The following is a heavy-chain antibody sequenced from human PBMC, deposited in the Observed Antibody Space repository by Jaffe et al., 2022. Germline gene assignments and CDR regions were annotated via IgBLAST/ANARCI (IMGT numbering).Heavy chain of an antibody. Sequence: QVQLQESGPGLVKPSETLSLTCTVSGGSISSYYWSWIRQPPGKGLEWIGYIYYSGSTNYNPSLKSRVTISVDTSKNQFSLKLSSVTAADTAVYYCARGSGWFQHWGQGTLVTVSS. D-gene: IGHD6-19*01. J-gene: IGHJ1*01. V-gene: IGHV4-59*01. CDR3: ARGSGWFQH. CDR1: GGSISSYY. CDR2: IYYSGST.